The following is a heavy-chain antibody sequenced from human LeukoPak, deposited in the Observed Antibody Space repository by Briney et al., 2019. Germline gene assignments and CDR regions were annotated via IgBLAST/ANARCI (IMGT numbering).Heavy chain of an antibody. J-gene: IGHJ4*02. V-gene: IGHV1-69*13. Sequence: ASVKVSCKASGGTFSSYAISWVRQAPGQGLEWMGGIIPIFGTANYAQKFQGRVTITADESTNTAYMELSSLRSEDTAVYYCARGDLGDSEFDYWGQGTLVTVSS. CDR1: GGTFSSYA. CDR2: IIPIFGTA. D-gene: IGHD2-21*02. CDR3: ARGDLGDSEFDY.